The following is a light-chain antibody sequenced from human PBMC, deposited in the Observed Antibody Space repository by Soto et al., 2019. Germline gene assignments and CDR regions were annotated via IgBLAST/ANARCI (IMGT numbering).Light chain of an antibody. Sequence: NFMLTQPPSVSESPGKTVTISCTRSSGSIVSNYVQWYHQRPGSAPSTIISEDNQRPSGVPDRFSGSIDHSSNSAFLTIAGLRTEDEADYYCQSYAASDLIIFGGGTKLTVL. V-gene: IGLV6-57*04. CDR3: QSYAASDLII. CDR2: EDN. CDR1: SGSIVSNY. J-gene: IGLJ2*01.